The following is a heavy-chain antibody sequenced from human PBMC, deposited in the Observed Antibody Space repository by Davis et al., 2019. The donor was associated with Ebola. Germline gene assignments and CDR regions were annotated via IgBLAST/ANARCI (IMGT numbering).Heavy chain of an antibody. D-gene: IGHD2-15*01. V-gene: IGHV1-2*02. CDR2: INPNSGGT. CDR3: ARELVVVVAATPGY. Sequence: ASVKVSCKASGYTFTGYYMHWVRQAPGQGLEWMGWINPNSGGTNYAQKFQGRVTMTRDTSISTAYMELSRLRSDDTAVYYCARELVVVVAATPGYWGQGTLVTVSS. CDR1: GYTFTGYY. J-gene: IGHJ4*02.